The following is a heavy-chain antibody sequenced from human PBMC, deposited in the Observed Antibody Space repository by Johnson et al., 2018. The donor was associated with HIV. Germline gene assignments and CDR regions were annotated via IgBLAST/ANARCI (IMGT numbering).Heavy chain of an antibody. CDR1: GFTFSSYA. CDR2: ISGSGGST. Sequence: VQLVESGGGVVQPGRSLRLSCAASGFTFSSYAMSWVRQAPGKGLEWVSAISGSGGSTYYADSVKGRFTISRDHAKNPLYLQMNSLRAEDTALYYCAKALPYCSSTSCYAFDAFDIWGQGTMVTVSS. CDR3: AKALPYCSSTSCYAFDAFDI. J-gene: IGHJ3*02. V-gene: IGHV3-23*04. D-gene: IGHD2-2*01.